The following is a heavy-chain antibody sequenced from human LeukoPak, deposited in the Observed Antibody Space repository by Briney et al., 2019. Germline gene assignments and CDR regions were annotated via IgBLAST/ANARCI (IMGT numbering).Heavy chain of an antibody. CDR2: IIPIFGTA. CDR3: ARDNGHYYDSSGYYQLFDY. Sequence: ASVKVSCKASGGTFSSYAISWVRQAPGQGLEWMGGIIPIFGTANYAQKFQGRVTITADKSTSTACMELSSLRSEDTAVYYCARDNGHYYDSSGYYQLFDYWGQGTLVTVSS. CDR1: GGTFSSYA. J-gene: IGHJ4*02. D-gene: IGHD3-22*01. V-gene: IGHV1-69*06.